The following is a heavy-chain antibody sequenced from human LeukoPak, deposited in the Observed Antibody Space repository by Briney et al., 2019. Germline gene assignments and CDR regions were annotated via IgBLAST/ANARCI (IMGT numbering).Heavy chain of an antibody. D-gene: IGHD6-13*01. CDR2: ISWNSGSI. Sequence: GRSLRLFCAASGFTFDDYAMHWVRQAPGKGLEWVSGISWNSGSIGYADSVKGRFTISRDNAKNSLYPQMNSLRAEDTALYYCAKDPVELVGVSGWFDPWGQGTLVTVSS. CDR3: AKDPVELVGVSGWFDP. V-gene: IGHV3-9*01. CDR1: GFTFDDYA. J-gene: IGHJ5*02.